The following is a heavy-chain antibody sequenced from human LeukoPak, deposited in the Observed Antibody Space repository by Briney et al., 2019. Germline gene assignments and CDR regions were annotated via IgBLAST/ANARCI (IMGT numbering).Heavy chain of an antibody. V-gene: IGHV3-9*01. CDR1: GFTFDDYA. J-gene: IGHJ6*02. D-gene: IGHD3-9*01. Sequence: GGSLRLSCAASGFTFDDYAMHWVRQAPGKGLEWVSGIRWNSGSIGYADSVKGRFTISRDNAKNSLYLQMNSLRAEDTALYYCAKGYYDILYGMDVWGQGTTVTVSS. CDR3: AKGYYDILYGMDV. CDR2: IRWNSGSI.